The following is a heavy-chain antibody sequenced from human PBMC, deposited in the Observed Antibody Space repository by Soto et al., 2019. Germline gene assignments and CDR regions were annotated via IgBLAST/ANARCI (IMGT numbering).Heavy chain of an antibody. D-gene: IGHD2-2*01. CDR3: TREHRDRATVLVPSSLAGMDV. CDR1: GGTFSRYS. V-gene: IGHV1-69*08. Sequence: QVQLVQSGAEVKKPGSSVKVSCKASGGTFSRYSITWVRQAPGHGLEWIGRIIPIYGITSYAQKLQGRVTITADESTSTPYMELSSRRSDDMAVYYCTREHRDRATVLVPSSLAGMDVWGQGTTFTVSS. J-gene: IGHJ6*02. CDR2: IIPIYGIT.